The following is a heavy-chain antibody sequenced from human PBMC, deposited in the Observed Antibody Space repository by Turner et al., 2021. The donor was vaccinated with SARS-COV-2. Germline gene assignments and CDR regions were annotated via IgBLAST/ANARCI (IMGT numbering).Heavy chain of an antibody. CDR2: ISSSSSYI. D-gene: IGHD2-2*01. Sequence: EVPLLESGGGLVQPGGSLRLSCAASGFTFSSYSMNWVRQAPGKGLEWVSSISSSSSYIYYADSVKGRFTISRDNAKNSLYLQMNSLRAEDTAVYYCARDHRPVVVPAAKRAGSYYYGMDVWGQGTTVTVSS. CDR1: GFTFSSYS. J-gene: IGHJ6*02. V-gene: IGHV3-21*01. CDR3: ARDHRPVVVPAAKRAGSYYYGMDV.